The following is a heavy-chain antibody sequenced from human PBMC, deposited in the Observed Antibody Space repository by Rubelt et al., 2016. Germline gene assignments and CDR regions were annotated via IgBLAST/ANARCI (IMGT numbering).Heavy chain of an antibody. V-gene: IGHV3-48*02. D-gene: IGHD2-15*01. CDR2: ISSSSSTI. J-gene: IGHJ4*02. CDR3: ARASLRPAESTQGWFH. Sequence: GVRQAPGKGLAWVSYISSSSSTIYYADSVKGRFTISRDNAKNSLYLPMNSLRDEDTAVYYCARASLRPAESTQGWFHWGQGTLVTVSS.